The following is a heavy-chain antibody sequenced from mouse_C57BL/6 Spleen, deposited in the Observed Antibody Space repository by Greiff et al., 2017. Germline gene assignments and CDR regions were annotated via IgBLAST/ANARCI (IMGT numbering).Heavy chain of an antibody. D-gene: IGHD1-1*01. Sequence: VQLQQSGPELVKPGASVKISCTASGYAFSSSWMNWVKQRPGTGLEWIGRIYPGDGDTNYNGKFKGKATLTADKSSSTAYMQLSSLTSEDSAVYFCARSRHYGSSYVKAMDYWGQGTSVTVPS. CDR2: IYPGDGDT. V-gene: IGHV1-82*01. CDR3: ARSRHYGSSYVKAMDY. J-gene: IGHJ4*01. CDR1: GYAFSSSW.